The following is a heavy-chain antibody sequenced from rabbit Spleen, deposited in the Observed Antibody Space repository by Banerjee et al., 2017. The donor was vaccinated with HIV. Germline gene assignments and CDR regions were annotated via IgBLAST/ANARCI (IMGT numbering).Heavy chain of an antibody. J-gene: IGHJ4*01. CDR3: ARDAYASSSGYGYFNL. V-gene: IGHV1S47*01. CDR1: GIDFSSYG. Sequence: QEQLVESGGGLVTLGGSLKLSCKASGIDFSSYGISWVRQAPGKGLEWIAYIYPDYGSTDYASWVNGRFTISLDNAQNTVFLQMTSLTAADTATYFCARDAYASSSGYGYFNLWGPGTLVTVS. D-gene: IGHD1-1*01. CDR2: IYPDYGST.